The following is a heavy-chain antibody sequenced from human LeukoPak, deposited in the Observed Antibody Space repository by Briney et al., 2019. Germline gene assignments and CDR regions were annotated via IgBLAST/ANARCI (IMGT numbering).Heavy chain of an antibody. CDR2: IYSASDYI. V-gene: IGHV3-21*01. Sequence: PGGSLRLSCAASGFTFSSYAMSWVRQAPGKGLEWVSTIYSASDYIYYADSVKGRFTISRDNAKNSLYLQMNSLRAEDTAVYYCARDLPVSGAYHNFDLWGQGTLVTVSS. J-gene: IGHJ4*02. CDR1: GFTFSSYA. CDR3: ARDLPVSGAYHNFDL. D-gene: IGHD3-16*01.